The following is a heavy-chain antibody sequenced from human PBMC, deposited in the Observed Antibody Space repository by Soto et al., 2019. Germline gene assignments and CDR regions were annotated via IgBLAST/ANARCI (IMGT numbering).Heavy chain of an antibody. CDR2: IWYDGSNK. V-gene: IGHV3-33*01. D-gene: IGHD2-2*02. CDR3: ARDPGTSCYMCGMDV. CDR1: GFTFSSHG. J-gene: IGHJ6*01. Sequence: QVQLVESGGGVVQPGKSLRLSCAASGFTFSSHGIHWVRQAPGKGLEWVAVIWYDGSNKYYADSVKGRFTISRDNSRNTLYLQMNSLRAEDTAVYYCARDPGTSCYMCGMDVW.